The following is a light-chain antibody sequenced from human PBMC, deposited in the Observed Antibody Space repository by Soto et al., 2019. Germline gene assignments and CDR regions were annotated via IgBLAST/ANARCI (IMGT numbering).Light chain of an antibody. J-gene: IGKJ1*01. CDR2: DAS. CDR3: QHYNIYSPWT. V-gene: IGKV1-5*01. Sequence: DIQMTQSPSSLSASVGDRVTITCRASQSISSYLNWYQQKPGKAPKLLIYDASSLQSGVPSRFSGSGSGTEFTLTISGLQPDDFATYYCQHYNIYSPWTFGQGTKVDIK. CDR1: QSISSY.